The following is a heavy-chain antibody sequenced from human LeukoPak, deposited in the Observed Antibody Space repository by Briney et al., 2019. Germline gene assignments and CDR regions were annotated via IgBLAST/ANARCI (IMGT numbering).Heavy chain of an antibody. CDR1: GGSISSGSDY. CDR3: ARVNIAVAGRVWFDP. V-gene: IGHV4-39*07. D-gene: IGHD6-19*01. J-gene: IGHJ5*02. CDR2: VSYSGST. Sequence: SETLSLTCTVSGGSISSGSDYWSWIRQPAGKGLEWIGTVSYSGSTYYNPSLKSRVTISVDTSKNQFSLKLSSVTAADTAVYYCARVNIAVAGRVWFDPWGQGTLVTVSS.